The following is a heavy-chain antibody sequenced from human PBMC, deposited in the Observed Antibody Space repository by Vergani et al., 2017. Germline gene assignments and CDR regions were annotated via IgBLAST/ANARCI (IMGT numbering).Heavy chain of an antibody. D-gene: IGHD3-9*01. V-gene: IGHV3-21*05. CDR1: GFTFSSYS. CDR2: ISSSGSTI. Sequence: EVQLVESGGGLVKPGGSLRLSCAASGFTFSSYSMNWVRQAPGKGLEWVSYISSSGSTIYYADSVKGRFTISRDNAKNSLYLQMNSLRAEDTAVYYCARAEVIYDILTGYYIGPPGYWGQGTLVTVSS. J-gene: IGHJ4*02. CDR3: ARAEVIYDILTGYYIGPPGY.